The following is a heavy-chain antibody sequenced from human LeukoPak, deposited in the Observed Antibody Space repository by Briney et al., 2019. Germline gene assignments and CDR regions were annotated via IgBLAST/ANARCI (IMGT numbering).Heavy chain of an antibody. J-gene: IGHJ3*02. CDR2: IYYSGST. V-gene: IGHV4-59*01. CDR3: ARRSGPGAFDI. CDR1: GGSISSYY. Sequence: SETLSLTCTVSGGSISSYYWSWIRQPPGMGLEWIGYIYYSGSTNYNPSLKSRVTISVDTSKNQFPLKLSSVTAADTAVYYCARRSGPGAFDIWGQGTMVTVSS.